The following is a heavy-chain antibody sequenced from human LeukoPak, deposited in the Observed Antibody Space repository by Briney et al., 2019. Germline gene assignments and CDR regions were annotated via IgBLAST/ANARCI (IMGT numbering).Heavy chain of an antibody. V-gene: IGHV4-59*01. CDR2: IYYSGST. CDR3: ARVSVPSGALDY. D-gene: IGHD3-10*01. CDR1: GGSISSYY. Sequence: SETLSLTCTVSGGSISSYYWSWIRQPPGKGLEWVGYIYYSGSTNYNPSLKSRVTISVDTSKNQFSLKLSTGTAADTAVYYCARVSVPSGALDYWGQETLVTVSS. J-gene: IGHJ4*02.